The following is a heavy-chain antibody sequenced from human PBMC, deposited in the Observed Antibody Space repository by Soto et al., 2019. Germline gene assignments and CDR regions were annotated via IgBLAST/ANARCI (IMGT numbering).Heavy chain of an antibody. CDR3: AKDQRGGYGGNFEY. Sequence: EVQLLESGGGLVQPGGSLRLSCAASGFTFSSSAMSWVRQPPGKGLQWVSTVTESGGSTYYADSVRGRFTVSRDNSKNTLFLQLNSLRPEDTAIYYCAKDQRGGYGGNFEYWGQGTLVTVSS. V-gene: IGHV3-23*01. CDR1: GFTFSSSA. D-gene: IGHD5-12*01. J-gene: IGHJ4*02. CDR2: VTESGGST.